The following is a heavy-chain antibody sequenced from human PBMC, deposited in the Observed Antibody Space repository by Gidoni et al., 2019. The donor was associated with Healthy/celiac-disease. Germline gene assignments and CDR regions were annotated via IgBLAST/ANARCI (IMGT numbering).Heavy chain of an antibody. CDR1: VFTFSSYG. D-gene: IGHD2-21*02. J-gene: IGHJ2*01. CDR3: ARESVVVVTAPGYFDL. Sequence: QVQLVESGGGVVQPGRSLRLSCAASVFTFSSYGRHWVRQAPGKGLEWVAVIWYDGSNKYYADSVKGRFTISRDNSKNTLYLQMNSLRAEDTAVYYCARESVVVVTAPGYFDLWGRGTLVTVSS. CDR2: IWYDGSNK. V-gene: IGHV3-33*01.